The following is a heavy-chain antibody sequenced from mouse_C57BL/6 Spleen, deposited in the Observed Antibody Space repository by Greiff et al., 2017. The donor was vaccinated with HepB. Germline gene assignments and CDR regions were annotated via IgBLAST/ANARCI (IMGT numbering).Heavy chain of an antibody. D-gene: IGHD2-1*01. CDR3: AKSTMVTTGWFAY. Sequence: VQLQQSGAELARPGASVKLSCKASGYTFTSYGISGVKQRTGQGLEWIGEIYHRSGNTYYNEKFKGKATLTADKSSSTAYMERRSLTSEDSAFYFCAKSTMVTTGWFAYWGQVTLGTVSA. CDR2: IYHRSGNT. CDR1: GYTFTSYG. V-gene: IGHV1-81*01. J-gene: IGHJ3*01.